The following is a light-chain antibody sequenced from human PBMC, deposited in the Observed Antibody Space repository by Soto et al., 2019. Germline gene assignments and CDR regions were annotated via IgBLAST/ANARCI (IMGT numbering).Light chain of an antibody. Sequence: DIQMTHSPSSLSASVGDRVTITCRGSQSISSYLNWYQQKPGKAPKLLIYAESSLQSGVPSRFSGSGSGKDSTLTISSLQLEDFATYYFKQSYSTPVTFVSGPKVDIX. CDR3: KQSYSTPVT. CDR1: QSISSY. J-gene: IGKJ3*01. V-gene: IGKV1-39*01. CDR2: AES.